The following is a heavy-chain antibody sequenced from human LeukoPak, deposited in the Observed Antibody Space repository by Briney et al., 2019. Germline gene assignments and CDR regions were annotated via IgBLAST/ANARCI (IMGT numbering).Heavy chain of an antibody. CDR2: IYYNGRT. J-gene: IGHJ3*01. CDR3: ARSLEADVFDP. D-gene: IGHD3-16*01. Sequence: SETLSPTCTVSGGSISSSSYYWGWIRQSPGKGLEWLGNIYYNGRTYYNPSLKSRVTISIDTSENQFSLKLTSVTAADTAVYYCARSLEADVFDPWGQGTMVTVSS. V-gene: IGHV4-39*07. CDR1: GGSISSSSYY.